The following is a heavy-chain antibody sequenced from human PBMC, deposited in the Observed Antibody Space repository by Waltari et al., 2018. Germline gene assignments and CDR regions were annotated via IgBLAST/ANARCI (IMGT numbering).Heavy chain of an antibody. D-gene: IGHD3-10*01. Sequence: QESGPGXVXXXQTLSLXCPVXGGSVNGPXYHWRWLRQPAGKGLECLGRIYGRGATNXNPSLKSRLSXSVDTSNNQFSLRLTSVXAADSAMYXCARDXPDGSGSYYLAXWGQGALVTVSS. V-gene: IGHV4-61*02. CDR3: ARDXPDGSGSYYLAX. J-gene: IGHJ4*02. CDR2: IYGRGAT. CDR1: GGSVNGPXYH.